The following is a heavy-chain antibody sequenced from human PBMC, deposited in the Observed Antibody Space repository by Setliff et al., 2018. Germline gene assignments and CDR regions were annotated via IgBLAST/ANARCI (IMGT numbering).Heavy chain of an antibody. V-gene: IGHV3-7*01. J-gene: IGHJ4*02. CDR1: GFTFRSYW. Sequence: GGSLRLSCAASGFTFRSYWMSWVRQAPGKGLEWVANIKKDGSIKYYLDSVRGRFTISRDNAENSLTLQMNSLRVEDTAVYYCSRDLQGSGDYVVDYWGQGTLVTVSA. CDR3: SRDLQGSGDYVVDY. D-gene: IGHD4-17*01. CDR2: IKKDGSIK.